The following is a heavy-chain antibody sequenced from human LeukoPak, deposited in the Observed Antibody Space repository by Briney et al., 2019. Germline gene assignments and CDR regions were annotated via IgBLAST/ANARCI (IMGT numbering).Heavy chain of an antibody. V-gene: IGHV4-39*01. D-gene: IGHD1-26*01. CDR1: GGSISSSGYY. CDR3: ARHEYSGSYYGLSWFDP. J-gene: IGHJ5*02. Sequence: PSETLSLTCTVSGGSISSSGYYWGWIRQPPGKGLEWIASIYYRGSTYYNPSLKSRVTISVDTSKNQLSLKLSSLTAADTAVYYCARHEYSGSYYGLSWFDPWGQGTLVTVSS. CDR2: IYYRGST.